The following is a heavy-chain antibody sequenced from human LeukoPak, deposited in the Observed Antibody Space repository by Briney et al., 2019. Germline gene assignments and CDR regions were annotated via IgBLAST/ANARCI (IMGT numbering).Heavy chain of an antibody. CDR1: GFTFSSYA. CDR3: ARDWDTAMVTDY. J-gene: IGHJ4*02. V-gene: IGHV3-30-3*01. Sequence: GRSLRPSCAASGFTFSSYAMHWVRQAPGKGLEWVAVISYDGSNKHYADSVKGRFTISRDNSKNTLYLQMNSLRAEDTAVYYCARDWDTAMVTDYWGQGTLVTVSS. CDR2: ISYDGSNK. D-gene: IGHD5-18*01.